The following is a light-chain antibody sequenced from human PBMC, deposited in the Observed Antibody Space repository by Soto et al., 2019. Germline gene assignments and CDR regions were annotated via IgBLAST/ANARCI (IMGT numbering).Light chain of an antibody. CDR2: GAS. Sequence: EIVMTQSPATLSVSPGEIATLACRASQRVSSNLACYQQKPGQPPRLLIYGASTRATGIPARFSSSGSGTEFPLTISSLQSEDFAVYYCQQYNNWPMYTFGQGTKLELK. J-gene: IGKJ2*01. CDR3: QQYNNWPMYT. CDR1: QRVSSN. V-gene: IGKV3-15*01.